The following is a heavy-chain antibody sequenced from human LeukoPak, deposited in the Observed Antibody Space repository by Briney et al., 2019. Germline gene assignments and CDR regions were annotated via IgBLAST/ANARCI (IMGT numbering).Heavy chain of an antibody. Sequence: GGSLRLSCAASGFTFSSYAMSWVRQAPGKGLEWVSAISGSGGSTYYADSVKGRFTISRDNSKSTLYLQMNSLRAEDTAVYYCANGDMIVVVITTWGQGTLVTVSS. V-gene: IGHV3-23*01. CDR2: ISGSGGST. J-gene: IGHJ5*02. CDR3: ANGDMIVVVITT. D-gene: IGHD3-22*01. CDR1: GFTFSSYA.